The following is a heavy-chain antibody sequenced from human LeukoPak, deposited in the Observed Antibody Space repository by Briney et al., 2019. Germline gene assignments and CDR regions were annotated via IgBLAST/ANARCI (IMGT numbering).Heavy chain of an antibody. V-gene: IGHV1-46*03. CDR1: GYTFTSYY. CDR2: INPSGGST. J-gene: IGHJ3*02. CDR3: ARDPPSGPYGDAFDI. Sequence: ASVKVSCKASGYTFTSYYMHWVRQAPGQGLEWMGIINPSGGSTSYAQKFQGRVTMTRDTFTSTVYMELSSLRSEDTAVYYCARDPPSGPYGDAFDIWGQGTMVTVAS. D-gene: IGHD5-12*01.